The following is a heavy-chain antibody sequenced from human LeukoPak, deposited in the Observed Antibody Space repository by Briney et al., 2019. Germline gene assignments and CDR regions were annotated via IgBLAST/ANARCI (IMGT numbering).Heavy chain of an antibody. J-gene: IGHJ6*02. D-gene: IGHD3-22*01. Sequence: ASVTVSCKVSGYTLTELSMHWIRQVPGKGLEWMGGFDPEDGETVTAQKFQGRVTVTTETATDTASMELSSLKSEDTAVYYCAAVRVHFDSSGYPYYYYGMDAWGQGTTVTVSS. V-gene: IGHV1-24*01. CDR2: FDPEDGET. CDR3: AAVRVHFDSSGYPYYYYGMDA. CDR1: GYTLTELS.